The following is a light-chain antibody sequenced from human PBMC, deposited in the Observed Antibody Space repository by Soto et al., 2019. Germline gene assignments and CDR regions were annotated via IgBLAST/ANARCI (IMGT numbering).Light chain of an antibody. CDR2: AAS. J-gene: IGKJ3*01. Sequence: DIRMTQSPSSLSASVGDRVTITCRASQGLTNYLAWYQLKPGKVPKLLIYAASTLQTGVPSRFSGSGSGTDFTLTISSLQPEDVATYYCQEYLFAPFTFGPGT. CDR3: QEYLFAPFT. V-gene: IGKV1-27*01. CDR1: QGLTNY.